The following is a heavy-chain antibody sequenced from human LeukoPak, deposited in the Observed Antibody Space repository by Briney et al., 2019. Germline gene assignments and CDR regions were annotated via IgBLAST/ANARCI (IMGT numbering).Heavy chain of an antibody. CDR1: GYTFTGYY. V-gene: IGHV1-2*02. CDR3: AASVFRSRVGVQQLAREVDY. CDR2: INPNSGGT. D-gene: IGHD6-13*01. J-gene: IGHJ4*02. Sequence: ASVKVSCKASGYTFTGYYMHWVRRAPGQGLEWMGWINPNSGGTNYAQKFQGRVTMTRDTSISTAYMELSRLRSDDTAVYYCAASVFRSRVGVQQLAREVDYWGQGTLVTVSS.